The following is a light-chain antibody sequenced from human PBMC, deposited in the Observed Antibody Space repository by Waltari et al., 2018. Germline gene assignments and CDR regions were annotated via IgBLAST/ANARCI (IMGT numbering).Light chain of an antibody. Sequence: DIVMTKSPLSLPVTSGEPASIPCRSSQSLMHSNGYNYLDWYLQKPGQSPQLLFYLRSNRASGVPDRFSGSGSGTDFTLKISRVEAEDVGVYYCMQALQTPPYTFGQGTKLEIK. CDR3: MQALQTPPYT. J-gene: IGKJ2*01. CDR2: LRS. V-gene: IGKV2-28*01. CDR1: QSLMHSNGYNY.